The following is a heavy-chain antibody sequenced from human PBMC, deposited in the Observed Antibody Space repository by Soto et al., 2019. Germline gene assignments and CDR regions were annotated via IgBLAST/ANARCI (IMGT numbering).Heavy chain of an antibody. J-gene: IGHJ5*01. CDR2: INTDGSIT. V-gene: IGHV3-74*01. CDR1: GFILSRHW. CDR3: ARDDYDRSRFDP. D-gene: IGHD3-22*01. Sequence: RSSLRLSCEASGFILSRHWMHWVRQVPGKGLLWVSHINTDGSITNYEDSVKGRFTISRDNAKNTLYLEMSTLRVEDTAIYYCARDDYDRSRFDPWGQGTLDTV.